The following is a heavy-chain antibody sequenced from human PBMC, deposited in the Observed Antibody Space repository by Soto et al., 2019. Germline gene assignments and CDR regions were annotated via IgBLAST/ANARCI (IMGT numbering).Heavy chain of an antibody. V-gene: IGHV4-34*01. D-gene: IGHD6-13*01. Sequence: SETLSLTCAVYGGSFSGYYWSWIRQPPGKGLEWIGEINHSGSTNYNPSLKSRVTISVDTSKNQVSRKLSSVTAADTAVYYCAREPGYSSSWYGDDYYGMDVWGQWTTVTVSS. J-gene: IGHJ6*02. CDR1: GGSFSGYY. CDR3: AREPGYSSSWYGDDYYGMDV. CDR2: INHSGST.